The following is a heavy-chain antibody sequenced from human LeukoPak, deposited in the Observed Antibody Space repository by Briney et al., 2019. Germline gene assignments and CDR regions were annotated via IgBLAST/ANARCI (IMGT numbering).Heavy chain of an antibody. CDR2: IYYSGTT. Sequence: SETLSLTCTVSVGSISSSSYYWGWIRQPPGKGLEWIGSIYYSGTTYYNPSLKSRVTISVDTSKNQFSLKLSSVTAADTAVYYCARQKGAVTMAREVITPTYYFDYWGQGTLVTVSS. V-gene: IGHV4-39*01. J-gene: IGHJ4*02. CDR1: VGSISSSSYY. D-gene: IGHD3-10*01. CDR3: ARQKGAVTMAREVITPTYYFDY.